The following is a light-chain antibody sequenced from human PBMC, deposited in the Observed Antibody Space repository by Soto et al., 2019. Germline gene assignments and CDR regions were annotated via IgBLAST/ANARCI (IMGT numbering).Light chain of an antibody. CDR2: RGN. V-gene: IGLV1-44*01. CDR3: ATWEDTLYGPV. J-gene: IGLJ3*02. CDR1: RSNIGSNP. Sequence: QSVLTQPPSASGTPGQRVTISCSGSRSNIGSNPVQWYQQFPGTAPKLLIYRGNQRPSGVSDRFSGSKSGTSASLAISGLQSEDEADYHCATWEDTLYGPVFGGGTKLTVL.